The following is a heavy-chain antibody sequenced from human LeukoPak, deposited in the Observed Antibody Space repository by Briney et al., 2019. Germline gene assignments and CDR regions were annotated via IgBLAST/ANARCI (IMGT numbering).Heavy chain of an antibody. V-gene: IGHV4-34*01. Sequence: PSETLSLTCTVSDGSIISYYWSWIRQPPGKGLEWIGEINHSGSTNYNPSPKSRVTISVDTSKNQFSLKLSSVTAADTAVYYCARGVEDIVVVVAATSYYYYYYIDVWGKGTTVTVSS. CDR1: DGSIISYY. D-gene: IGHD2-15*01. J-gene: IGHJ6*03. CDR3: ARGVEDIVVVVAATSYYYYYYIDV. CDR2: INHSGST.